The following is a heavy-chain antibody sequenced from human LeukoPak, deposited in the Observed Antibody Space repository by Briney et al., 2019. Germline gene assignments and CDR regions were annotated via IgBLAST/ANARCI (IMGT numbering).Heavy chain of an antibody. Sequence: GGSLRFSCAASEFTFSSYGMHWVRQAPGKGLEWVAVIWYDGSNKYYADSVKGRFTISRDNSKNTLYLQMNSLRAEDTAVYYCARDLVGSWYMDYWGQGTLVTVSS. CDR2: IWYDGSNK. CDR3: ARDLVGSWYMDY. V-gene: IGHV3-33*01. D-gene: IGHD6-13*01. CDR1: EFTFSSYG. J-gene: IGHJ4*02.